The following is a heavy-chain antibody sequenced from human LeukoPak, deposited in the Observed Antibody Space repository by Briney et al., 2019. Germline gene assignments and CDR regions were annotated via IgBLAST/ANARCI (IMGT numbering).Heavy chain of an antibody. CDR1: GFTFSSYW. CDR2: INTDGSST. D-gene: IGHD2-2*01. V-gene: IGHV3-74*01. Sequence: PGGSLRLSCAASGFTFSSYWMHWVRQAPGKGLVWVSRINTDGSSTAYADSVKGRFNISRDNDKNTLYLQMNSLRAEDTAVYYCARSPAGRYYFDYWGQGTLVTVSS. J-gene: IGHJ4*02. CDR3: ARSPAGRYYFDY.